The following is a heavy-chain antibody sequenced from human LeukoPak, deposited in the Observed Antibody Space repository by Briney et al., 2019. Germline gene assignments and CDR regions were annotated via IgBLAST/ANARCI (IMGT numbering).Heavy chain of an antibody. J-gene: IGHJ3*02. V-gene: IGHV1-2*06. Sequence: ASVKVSCKASGYTFTGYYMHWVRQAPGQGLEWMGRINPNSGGTNYAQKFQGRVTMTRDTSISTAYMELSRLRSDDTAVYYCAREIAVAGTPAFDIWGQGTMVTVS. CDR1: GYTFTGYY. CDR3: AREIAVAGTPAFDI. D-gene: IGHD6-19*01. CDR2: INPNSGGT.